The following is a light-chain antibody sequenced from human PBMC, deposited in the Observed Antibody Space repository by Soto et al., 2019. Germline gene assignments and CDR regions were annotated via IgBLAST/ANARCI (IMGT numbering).Light chain of an antibody. V-gene: IGKV3-11*01. CDR3: QQRSNWPPYT. CDR2: DAS. Sequence: EIVLTQSPATLSLSPGERATLSCRAGQSVSSYLAWYQQKPGQAPRLLIYDASNRATGIPARFSGSGSGTDFTLTISSLEPEDFAVYYCQQRSNWPPYTFGQRTKLEIK. J-gene: IGKJ2*01. CDR1: QSVSSY.